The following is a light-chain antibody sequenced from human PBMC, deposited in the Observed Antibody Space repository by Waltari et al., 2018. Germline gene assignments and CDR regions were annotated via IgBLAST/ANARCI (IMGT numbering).Light chain of an antibody. J-gene: IGKJ4*01. V-gene: IGKV1-27*01. CDR2: AAS. Sequence: DIQMTQSPSSLSASVGDRVIITCRASQGISNSLAWYQQKPGKVPKLLIYAASTLQSGVPSRFSGSGSGTDFTLTISSLQPEDVATYYCQKYSSAPLTFGGGTKVEIK. CDR1: QGISNS. CDR3: QKYSSAPLT.